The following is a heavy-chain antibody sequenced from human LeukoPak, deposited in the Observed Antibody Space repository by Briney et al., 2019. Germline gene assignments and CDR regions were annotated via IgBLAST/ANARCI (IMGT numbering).Heavy chain of an antibody. D-gene: IGHD2-2*01. V-gene: IGHV1-69*01. CDR3: AQCTSCYGNYCYYMDV. CDR1: GGTFSSYA. J-gene: IGHJ6*03. Sequence: SVKVSCKASGGTFSSYAISWVRQAPGQGLEWMGGIIPIFGTANYAQKFQGRVTITADESTSTAYMELSGLRSEDTAVYYCAQCTSCYGNYCYYMDVWGKGTTVTVSS. CDR2: IIPIFGTA.